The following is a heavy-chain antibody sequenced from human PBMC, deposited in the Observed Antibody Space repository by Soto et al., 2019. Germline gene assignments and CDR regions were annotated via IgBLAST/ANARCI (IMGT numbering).Heavy chain of an antibody. J-gene: IGHJ5*02. CDR2: IHPGDSDT. CDR1: GYSFTNYL. Sequence: PGESLKISCQGSGYSFTNYLVGWVRQIPGRGLEWMGIIHPGDSDTRYSPFFQGQVTISADKSISTAYLQWSSLKASDTAMYYCARHNRYSSTWFEGWFDPWGQGTLVTVS. CDR3: ARHNRYSSTWFEGWFDP. V-gene: IGHV5-51*01. D-gene: IGHD6-13*01.